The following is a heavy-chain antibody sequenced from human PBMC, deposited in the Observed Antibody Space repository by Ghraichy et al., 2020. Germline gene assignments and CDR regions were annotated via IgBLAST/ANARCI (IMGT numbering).Heavy chain of an antibody. J-gene: IGHJ3*01. V-gene: IGHV3-7*03. Sequence: GGSLRLSCAASGSTFSSYWMSWVRQAPGKGLEWVANIKQDGSEKYYVDSVKGRFTISRDNAKNSLYLQMNSLGAEDTAVYYWARDFHYYGSGSYYDEGHAFDFGGQGTMVTVSS. CDR2: IKQDGSEK. CDR3: ARDFHYYGSGSYYDEGHAFDF. D-gene: IGHD3-10*01. CDR1: GSTFSSYW.